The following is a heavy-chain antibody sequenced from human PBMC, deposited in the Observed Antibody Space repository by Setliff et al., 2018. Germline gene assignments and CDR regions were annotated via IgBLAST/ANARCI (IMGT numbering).Heavy chain of an antibody. J-gene: IGHJ1*01. V-gene: IGHV4-39*07. CDR2: VYYSGYT. CDR3: GRVDFTMIQGVVGH. D-gene: IGHD3-10*01. CDR1: GGSVSSTSHY. Sequence: SETLSLTCTVSGGSVSSTSHYWGWIRQAPGKGMEWIGSVYYSGYTYSKPSLESRVSMSVDASKNQFSLKLASVTAADTAVYYCGRVDFTMIQGVVGHWGQGTLVTVSS.